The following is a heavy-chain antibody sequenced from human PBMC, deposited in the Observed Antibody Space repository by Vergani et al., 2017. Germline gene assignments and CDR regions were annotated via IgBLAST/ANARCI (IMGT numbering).Heavy chain of an antibody. Sequence: QVQLVQSGAEVKKPGASVKVSCKASGYAFTSHHLQWVRQAPGQGFEWMGIINPSDGTTSYAQRFQGRVTLTRDTSTRTVYMELRSLRSDDTAIYYCALYGVKPNSNWFDPWGQGTLVSVSS. CDR3: ALYGVKPNSNWFDP. CDR2: INPSDGTT. V-gene: IGHV1-46*01. J-gene: IGHJ5*02. CDR1: GYAFTSHH. D-gene: IGHD1-14*01.